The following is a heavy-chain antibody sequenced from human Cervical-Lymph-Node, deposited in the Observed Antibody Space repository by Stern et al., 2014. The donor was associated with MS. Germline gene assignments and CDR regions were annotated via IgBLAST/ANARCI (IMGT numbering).Heavy chain of an antibody. V-gene: IGHV1-2*06. D-gene: IGHD2/OR15-2a*01. CDR3: TRGDLVIVSVVLGRFDP. CDR2: INPKSGGT. Sequence: QVQLGQSGAEVKKPGASMKVSCKASGYSFSDFYIHWVRQAPGQGLEWMGRINPKSGGTKYAQKFRGRVTMTRDTSINTAYMELSRLKSDDTAVYYCTRGDLVIVSVVLGRFDPWGQGTLATVAS. J-gene: IGHJ5*02. CDR1: GYSFSDFY.